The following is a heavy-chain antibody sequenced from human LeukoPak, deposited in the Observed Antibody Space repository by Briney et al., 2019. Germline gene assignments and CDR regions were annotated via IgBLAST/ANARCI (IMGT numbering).Heavy chain of an antibody. V-gene: IGHV3-21*01. CDR1: GFTFSSYS. CDR3: VRDIAGDGSPRFDP. J-gene: IGHJ5*02. CDR2: ISSSSSYI. D-gene: IGHD2-15*01. Sequence: PGGSLRLSCAASGFTFSSYSMNWVRQAPGKGLEWVSSISSSSSYIYYADSVKGRFTISRDNAKNSLYLQMNSLRAEDTAVYYCVRDIAGDGSPRFDPLGRGTIVTDPS.